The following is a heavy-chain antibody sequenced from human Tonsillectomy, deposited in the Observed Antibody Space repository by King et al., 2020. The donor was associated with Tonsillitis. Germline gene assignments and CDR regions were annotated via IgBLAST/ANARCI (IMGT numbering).Heavy chain of an antibody. CDR1: GFTFRSYE. D-gene: IGHD6-25*01. CDR3: ARGASGISFDY. V-gene: IGHV3-48*03. Sequence: VQLVESGGGLVQPGGSLRLSCAASGFTFRSYEMNWVRQAPGKGLEGVSYISSSGNTIDYEDSVRGRFSISRDNAKNSLSLQMNSLRVEDTAVYYCARGASGISFDYWGQGTLVTVSS. CDR2: ISSSGNTI. J-gene: IGHJ4*02.